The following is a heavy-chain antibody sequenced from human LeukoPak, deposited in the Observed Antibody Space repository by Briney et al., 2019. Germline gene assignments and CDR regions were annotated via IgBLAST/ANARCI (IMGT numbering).Heavy chain of an antibody. V-gene: IGHV3-30*02. CDR1: GFTFSSYG. CDR3: AKDREKEGATFFSY. Sequence: PGGSLRLSCAASGFTFSSYGMHWVRQAPGKGLEWVAFIRYDGSNKYYADSVKGRFTISRDNSKNTLYLQMNSLRAEDTSVYYCAKDREKEGATFFSYWGQGTLVTVSS. D-gene: IGHD1-26*01. CDR2: IRYDGSNK. J-gene: IGHJ4*02.